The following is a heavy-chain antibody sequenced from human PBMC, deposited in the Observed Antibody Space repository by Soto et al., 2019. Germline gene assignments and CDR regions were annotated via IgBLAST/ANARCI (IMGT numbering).Heavy chain of an antibody. V-gene: IGHV3-11*01. D-gene: IGHD3-10*01. CDR3: AKDQEGSGSHWLGYNYYGMDV. J-gene: IGHJ6*02. CDR1: GFTISDYY. Sequence: PGGSLRLSCEASGFTISDYYMSWIRQAPGKGLEWVSYISSVGTTIYYADSVKGRFSISMDNAKNSLYLQMNSLRAEDTAVYFCAKDQEGSGSHWLGYNYYGMDVWGQGTTVTVSS. CDR2: ISSVGTTI.